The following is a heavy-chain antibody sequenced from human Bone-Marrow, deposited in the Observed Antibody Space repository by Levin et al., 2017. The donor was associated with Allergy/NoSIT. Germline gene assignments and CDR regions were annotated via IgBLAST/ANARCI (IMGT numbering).Heavy chain of an antibody. CDR2: FDPEDGDT. Sequence: GESLKISCKISGFKFTELSIHWVRQAPGKGLEWVGGFDPEDGDTVYAQKLQGRVTMTEDTSIRTAFLELSSLRSEDTAIYYCTTGPRGTYDLSDHWGQGTLVTVSS. CDR1: GFKFTELS. J-gene: IGHJ5*02. D-gene: IGHD1-26*01. CDR3: TTGPRGTYDLSDH. V-gene: IGHV1-24*01.